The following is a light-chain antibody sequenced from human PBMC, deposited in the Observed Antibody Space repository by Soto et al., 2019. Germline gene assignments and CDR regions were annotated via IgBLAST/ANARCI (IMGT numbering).Light chain of an antibody. J-gene: IGKJ1*01. CDR3: QQTYRTRRGA. V-gene: IGKV1-39*01. CDR1: ESIRNN. CDR2: AAS. Sequence: DIQMTQSPSSLSASVGDRVTITCRASESIRNNLNWYQQKPGKAPKLLIYAASTLQSGVPSRFSGGGSGTEFDLTICSLQPEDLTTYDCQQTYRTRRGAVGEGTKVEF.